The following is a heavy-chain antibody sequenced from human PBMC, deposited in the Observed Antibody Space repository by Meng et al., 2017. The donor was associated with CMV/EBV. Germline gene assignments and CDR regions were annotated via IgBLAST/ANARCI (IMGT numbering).Heavy chain of an antibody. CDR1: GFTFSSCE. CDR2: ISSSGSTI. CDR3: ARKGTYYDFWSGYYIDSRQGPFDY. Sequence: GGSLRLSCAASGFTFSSCEMNWVRQAPGKGLEWVSYISSSGSTIYYADSVKGRFTISRDNAKNSLYLQMNSLRAEDTAVYYCARKGTYYDFWSGYYIDSRQGPFDYWGQGTLVTVSS. J-gene: IGHJ4*02. D-gene: IGHD3-3*01. V-gene: IGHV3-48*03.